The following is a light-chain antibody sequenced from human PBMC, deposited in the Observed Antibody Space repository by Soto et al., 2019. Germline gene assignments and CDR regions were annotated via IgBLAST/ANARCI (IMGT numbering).Light chain of an antibody. Sequence: IQMTQSPSSLSASIGDRVTITCRASHDVSTFLNWYQQKPGKAPKLLIYAASSLQTGVPSTFSGSGSGTDFTLTISSLQREDIATDFCQQSFNSPTFGQGTKLEI. CDR2: AAS. CDR3: QQSFNSPT. V-gene: IGKV1-39*01. J-gene: IGKJ2*01. CDR1: HDVSTF.